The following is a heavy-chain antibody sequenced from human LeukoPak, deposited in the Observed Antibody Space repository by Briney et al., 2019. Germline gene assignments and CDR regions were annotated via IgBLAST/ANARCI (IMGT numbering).Heavy chain of an antibody. D-gene: IGHD2-8*01. V-gene: IGHV1-3*01. CDR1: GYTFTNYA. J-gene: IGHJ4*02. CDR3: ARDYVDDIPMIKDY. CDR2: INAGNGNT. Sequence: ASVKVSCKASGYTFTNYALHWVRQAPGQRLEWMGWINAGNGNTQYSQKFQGRVTMTRDTSTSTVYMELSSLRSEDTAVYYCARDYVDDIPMIKDYWGQGTLVTVSS.